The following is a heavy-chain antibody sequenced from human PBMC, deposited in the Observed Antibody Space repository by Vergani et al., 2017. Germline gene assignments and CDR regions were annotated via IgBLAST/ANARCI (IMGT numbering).Heavy chain of an antibody. Sequence: EVQLVESGGGLVQPGGSLKLSCAASGFTFSGSAMHWVGQASGKGLEWVGGIRSKANSDATAYAASVKGRFTISRDDAKNTAYLQMNSLKTEDTAVYYCTGLYDSSGYYQASAFDYWGQGTLVTVSS. V-gene: IGHV3-73*02. CDR2: IRSKANSDAT. CDR1: GFTFSGSA. CDR3: TGLYDSSGYYQASAFDY. J-gene: IGHJ4*02. D-gene: IGHD3-22*01.